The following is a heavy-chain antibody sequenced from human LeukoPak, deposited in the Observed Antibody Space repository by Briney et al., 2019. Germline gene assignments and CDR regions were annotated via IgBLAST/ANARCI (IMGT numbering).Heavy chain of an antibody. CDR2: IYYSGIT. V-gene: IGHV4-39*01. D-gene: IGHD2/OR15-2a*01. CDR1: GGSISSSGYY. J-gene: IGHJ5*02. Sequence: SETLSLTCTVSGGSISSSGYYWGWIRQPPGKGLEWIGSIYYSGITYYNPSLKSRVTISVDTSKNQFSLKLSSVTAADTAVYYCARRRIDWFDPWGQGTLVTVSS. CDR3: ARRRIDWFDP.